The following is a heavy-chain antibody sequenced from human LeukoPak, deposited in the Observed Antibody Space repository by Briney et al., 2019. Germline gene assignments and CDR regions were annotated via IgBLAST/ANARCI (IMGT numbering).Heavy chain of an antibody. Sequence: GGSLRLSCAASGFTFSTFNMDWVRQAPGKGLEWLSYISTGSSTIYYADSVKGRFTISRDDAKNSLDLQMNSLRAEDTAVYYCARDRLNVGGTYRNFDCWGPGTLVTVSS. CDR1: GFTFSTFN. CDR2: ISTGSSTI. J-gene: IGHJ4*02. CDR3: ARDRLNVGGTYRNFDC. D-gene: IGHD3-16*02. V-gene: IGHV3-48*04.